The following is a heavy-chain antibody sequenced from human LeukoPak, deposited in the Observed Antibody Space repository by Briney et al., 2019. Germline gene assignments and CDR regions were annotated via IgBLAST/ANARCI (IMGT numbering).Heavy chain of an antibody. D-gene: IGHD2-2*01. Sequence: GGSLRLSCAASGFTVRSNYMSWVRQAPGKGLEWVSIIYSGGTTYYADSVKGRFTISRDISKNTVYLQMNSLRAEDTAVFYCARALPAASHTSFDYWGQGTLVTVSS. CDR2: IYSGGTT. CDR1: GFTVRSNY. CDR3: ARALPAASHTSFDY. J-gene: IGHJ4*02. V-gene: IGHV3-66*01.